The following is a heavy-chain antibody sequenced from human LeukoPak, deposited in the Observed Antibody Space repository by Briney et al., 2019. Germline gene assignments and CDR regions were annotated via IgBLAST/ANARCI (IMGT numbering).Heavy chain of an antibody. CDR3: ARGPVWYQLRNEGSGGYYYYYMDV. D-gene: IGHD2-2*01. Sequence: ASVKVSCKASGYTFTSYDINWVRQATGQGLEWMGWMNPNSGNTGYAQKFQGRVTMTRNTSINTAYMELSSRRSEDTAVYYCARGPVWYQLRNEGSGGYYYYYMDVWGKGTTVTVSS. CDR1: GYTFTSYD. CDR2: MNPNSGNT. V-gene: IGHV1-8*01. J-gene: IGHJ6*03.